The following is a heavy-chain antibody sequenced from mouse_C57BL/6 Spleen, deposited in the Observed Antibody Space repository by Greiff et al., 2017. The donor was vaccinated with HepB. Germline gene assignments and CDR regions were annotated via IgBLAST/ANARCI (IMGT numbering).Heavy chain of an antibody. Sequence: QVQLKESGPGLVQPSQCLSITCTVSGFSLTSYGVHWVRQSPGKGLEWLGVIWSGGSTDYNAAFISRLSISKDNSKSQVFFKMNSLQADDTAIYYSDRKKPYYYAMDYWGQGTSVTVSS. CDR2: IWSGGST. V-gene: IGHV2-2*01. CDR3: DRKKPYYYAMDY. J-gene: IGHJ4*01. CDR1: GFSLTSYG.